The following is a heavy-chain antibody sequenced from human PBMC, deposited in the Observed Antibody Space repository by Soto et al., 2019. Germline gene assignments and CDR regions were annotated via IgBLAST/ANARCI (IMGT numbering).Heavy chain of an antibody. V-gene: IGHV4-39*01. CDR3: ARRITIFGVVPRQGNWFDP. J-gene: IGHJ5*02. D-gene: IGHD3-3*01. CDR2: IYYSGST. CDR1: GGSISSSSYY. Sequence: TSETLSLTCTVSGGSISSSSYYWGWIRQPPGKGLEWIGSIYYSGSTYYNPSLKSRVTISVDTSKNQFSLKLSSVTAADTAVYYCARRITIFGVVPRQGNWFDPWGQGTLVTVSS.